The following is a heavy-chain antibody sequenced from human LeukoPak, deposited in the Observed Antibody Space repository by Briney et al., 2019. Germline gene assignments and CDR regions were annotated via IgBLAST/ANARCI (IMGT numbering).Heavy chain of an antibody. CDR1: GGTFSSYA. CDR2: MNPNSGNT. J-gene: IGHJ4*02. D-gene: IGHD5-12*01. CDR3: ARGASGYSHLGGY. V-gene: IGHV1-8*02. Sequence: ASVKVSCKASGGTFSSYAINWVRQATGQGLEWMGWMNPNSGNTGYAQKFQGRVTMTRNTSISTAYMELSSLRSEDTAVYYCARGASGYSHLGGYWGQGTLVTVSS.